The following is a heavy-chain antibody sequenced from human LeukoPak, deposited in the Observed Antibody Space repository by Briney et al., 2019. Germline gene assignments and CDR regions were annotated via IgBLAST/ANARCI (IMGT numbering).Heavy chain of an antibody. CDR3: ARAGRSRRFDP. CDR1: GGSFSGYY. CDR2: INHSGST. J-gene: IGHJ5*02. V-gene: IGHV4-34*01. Sequence: SETLSLTCAVYGGSFSGYYWSWIRQSPGKGLEWIGEINHSGSTNYNPSLKSRVTISVDTSKSQFSLKLSSVTAADTAVYYCARAGRSRRFDPWGQGTLVTVSS. D-gene: IGHD6-13*01.